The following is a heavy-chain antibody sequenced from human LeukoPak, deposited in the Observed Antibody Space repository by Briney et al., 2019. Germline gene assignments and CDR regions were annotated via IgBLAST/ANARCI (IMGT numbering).Heavy chain of an antibody. CDR3: ARDDAADGGYLDH. CDR1: EFTFSSYA. D-gene: IGHD3-10*01. V-gene: IGHV3-23*01. Sequence: GGSLRLSCAASEFTFSSYAMSWVRQAPGKGLEWVSRISGSSGRTYYTDSVTGRFTISRDNSKNMVYLQMNSLRAEDTAIYYCARDDAADGGYLDHRGQGTLVTVSS. J-gene: IGHJ4*02. CDR2: ISGSSGRT.